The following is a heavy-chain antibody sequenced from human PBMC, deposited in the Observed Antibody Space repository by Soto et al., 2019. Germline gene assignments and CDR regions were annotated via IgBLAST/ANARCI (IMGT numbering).Heavy chain of an antibody. J-gene: IGHJ2*01. D-gene: IGHD6-19*01. CDR1: GGSISSYY. Sequence: SETLSLTCTVSGGSISSYYWSWIRQPPGKGLEWIGYIYYSGSTNYNPSLKSRVTISVDTSKNQFSLKLSSVTAADTAVYYCASYLSSGSPERYFYLWGRGSLVTVAS. CDR2: IYYSGST. V-gene: IGHV4-59*01. CDR3: ASYLSSGSPERYFYL.